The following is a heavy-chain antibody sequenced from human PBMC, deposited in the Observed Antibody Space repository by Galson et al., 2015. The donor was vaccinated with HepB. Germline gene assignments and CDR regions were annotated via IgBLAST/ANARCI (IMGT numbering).Heavy chain of an antibody. J-gene: IGHJ4*02. D-gene: IGHD4-17*01. CDR3: AKDSPVTPSPVTTPDY. V-gene: IGHV3-23*01. CDR1: GFTFNNYA. Sequence: SLRLSCAASGFTFNNYALSWVRQAPGKGLEWVSGISPTGGMTYYADSVKGRFTISRDNSNNTLYLQMNSLRVEDTAAYYCAKDSPVTPSPVTTPDYWGQGTLVTASS. CDR2: ISPTGGMT.